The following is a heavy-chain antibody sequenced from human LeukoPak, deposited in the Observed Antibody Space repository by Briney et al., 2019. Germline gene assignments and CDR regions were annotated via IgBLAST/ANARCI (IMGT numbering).Heavy chain of an antibody. Sequence: GGSLRLSCAASGFTFTSYSMNWVRQAPGKGLEWVSTISGGGGSTYYADSVKGRFTISRDNSKNTLYLQVNSLRAEDTAVYYCAKGGRGGVAPFYYWGQGTLVTASS. CDR1: GFTFTSYS. J-gene: IGHJ4*02. V-gene: IGHV3-23*01. CDR3: AKGGRGGVAPFYY. D-gene: IGHD3-16*01. CDR2: ISGGGGST.